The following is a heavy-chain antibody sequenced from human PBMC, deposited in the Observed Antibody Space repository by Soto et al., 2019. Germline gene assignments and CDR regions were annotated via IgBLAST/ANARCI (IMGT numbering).Heavy chain of an antibody. CDR1: GFSLSTSGVG. CDR2: IYWDDDK. Sequence: QITLKESGPTLVKPTQTLTLTCTFSGFSLSTSGVGVGWIRQPPGKALECLALIYWDDDKRYSPSLKSRLTITKDYSKNQVVLTMTYMDPVDTPTDYCPHRLVRYSSSCPYFDYWGQGTLVTV. CDR3: PHRLVRYSSSCPYFDY. J-gene: IGHJ4*02. D-gene: IGHD6-13*01. V-gene: IGHV2-5*02.